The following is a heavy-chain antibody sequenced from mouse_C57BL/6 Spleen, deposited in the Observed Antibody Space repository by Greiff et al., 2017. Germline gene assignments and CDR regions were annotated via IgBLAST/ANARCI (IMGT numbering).Heavy chain of an antibody. D-gene: IGHD1-1*01. CDR1: GFNIKDYY. V-gene: IGHV14-2*01. CDR3: ASKDYYGSSYLDY. CDR2: IDPEDGET. Sequence: DVKLQESGAELMKPGASVKLSCTASGFNIKDYYMHWVKQRPEQGLEWIGRIDPEDGETKYAPKFQGKATITADTSSNTAYLQLSSLTSEDTAVYYCASKDYYGSSYLDYGGQGTTLTVSS. J-gene: IGHJ2*01.